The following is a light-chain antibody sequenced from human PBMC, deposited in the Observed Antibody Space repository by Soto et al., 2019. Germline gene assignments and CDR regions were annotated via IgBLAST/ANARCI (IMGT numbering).Light chain of an antibody. CDR3: QQYGSSPPKYT. CDR1: QAISSY. J-gene: IGKJ2*01. V-gene: IGKV3-20*01. Sequence: TQSPSSVSASVGDRVTITCRASQAISSYLAWYQQKPGQAPRLLIYGASSRATGIPDRFSGSGSGTDFTLTISRLEPEDFAVYYCQQYGSSPPKYTFGQGTKLEIK. CDR2: GAS.